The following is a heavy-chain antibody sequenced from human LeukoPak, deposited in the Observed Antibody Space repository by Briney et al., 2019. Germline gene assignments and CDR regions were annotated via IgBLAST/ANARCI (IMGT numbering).Heavy chain of an antibody. CDR2: INWHGGST. Sequence: RLPRAASVFPLHDYGMLWVPQAPAKGLEWGSDINWHGGSTGYTDSPKGRFTISRDNAKNSLYLQMNSLRAEDTAFYYCASRGLITATFDYWGQGTLVSVFS. CDR3: ASRGLITATFDY. V-gene: IGHV3-20*04. D-gene: IGHD6-25*01. CDR1: VFPLHDYG. J-gene: IGHJ4*02.